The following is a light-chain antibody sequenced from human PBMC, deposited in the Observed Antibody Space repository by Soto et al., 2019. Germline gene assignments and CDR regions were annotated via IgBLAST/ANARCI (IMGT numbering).Light chain of an antibody. Sequence: QSVLTQPASVSGSPGQSSTISCTGTSSDVGGYDYVSWYQQHPGKAPKLMIYDVSVRPSGISNRFSGSKSGSTASLTISGLQAEDEADYYCSSYTSTSTLVVFGGGTKLTVL. CDR2: DVS. CDR3: SSYTSTSTLVV. V-gene: IGLV2-14*01. J-gene: IGLJ3*02. CDR1: SSDVGGYDY.